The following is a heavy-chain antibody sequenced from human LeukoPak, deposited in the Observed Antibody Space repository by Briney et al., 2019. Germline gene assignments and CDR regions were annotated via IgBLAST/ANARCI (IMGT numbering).Heavy chain of an antibody. CDR2: INHSGST. Sequence: PSETLSLTSAVYGGSFSGYYWSWIRQPPGKGLEWIGEINHSGSTNYNPSLKSRVTISVDTSKNQFSLKLSSVTAADTAVYYCARHWTYCSSTSCYSSSLDYWGQGTLVTVSS. J-gene: IGHJ4*02. V-gene: IGHV4-34*01. D-gene: IGHD2-2*02. CDR1: GGSFSGYY. CDR3: ARHWTYCSSTSCYSSSLDY.